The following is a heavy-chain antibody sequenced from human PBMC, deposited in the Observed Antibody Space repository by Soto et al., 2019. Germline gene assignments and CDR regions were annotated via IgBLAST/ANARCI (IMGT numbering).Heavy chain of an antibody. V-gene: IGHV4-34*01. Sequence: SETLSLTCAVYGGSFSGYYWSWIRQPPGKGLEWIGEINHSGSTNYNPSLKSRVTISVDTSKNQFSLKLSSVTAADTAVYYCARTLKYSSGRTKTGTLDYWGQGTLVTVSS. D-gene: IGHD6-19*01. CDR3: ARTLKYSSGRTKTGTLDY. CDR2: INHSGST. CDR1: GGSFSGYY. J-gene: IGHJ4*02.